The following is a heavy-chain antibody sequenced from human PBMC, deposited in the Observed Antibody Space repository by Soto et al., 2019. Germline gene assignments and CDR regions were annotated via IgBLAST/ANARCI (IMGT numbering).Heavy chain of an antibody. Sequence: QLQLQESGPGLVKPSETLSLTCTVSGGSISSNNYFWGWIRQPPGKGLEWIGSIYYSGSTYYNPSLKSRLTMSVRTSKNQFSLKLSSVTAADTAVYYCARHEDDYGDERGFDYWGQGTLVTVSS. J-gene: IGHJ4*02. D-gene: IGHD4-17*01. V-gene: IGHV4-39*01. CDR3: ARHEDDYGDERGFDY. CDR1: GGSISSNNYF. CDR2: IYYSGST.